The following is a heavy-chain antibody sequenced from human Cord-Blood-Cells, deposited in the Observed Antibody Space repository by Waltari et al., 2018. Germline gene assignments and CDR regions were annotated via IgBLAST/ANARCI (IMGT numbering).Heavy chain of an antibody. CDR2: IYYSGST. CDR1: GGSISSYY. V-gene: IGHV4-59*01. J-gene: IGHJ5*02. D-gene: IGHD6-13*01. CDR3: ARNVYSSSWYWFDP. Sequence: QVQLQESGPGLVKPSETLSLTCTVSGGSISSYYCSWIRQPPGKGLEWIWYIYYSGSTNYNPSLKSRVTISVDTSKNQFSLKLSSVTAADTAVYYCARNVYSSSWYWFDPWGQGTLVTVSS.